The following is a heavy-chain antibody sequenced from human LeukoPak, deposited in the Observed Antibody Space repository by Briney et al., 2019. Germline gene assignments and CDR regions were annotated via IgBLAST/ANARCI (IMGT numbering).Heavy chain of an antibody. CDR3: VREFTSGWYRRGEYFDY. Sequence: ASVKVSCKASGFTFTSYAFSWVRQAPGQGLEWMGWVWGYNGNTNYAQKLQGRVNMTTDTSTSTAYMEVRSLRSDDTAVYYCVREFTSGWYRRGEYFDYWGQGTLVTVYS. J-gene: IGHJ4*02. V-gene: IGHV1-18*01. CDR1: GFTFTSYA. D-gene: IGHD6-19*01. CDR2: VWGYNGNT.